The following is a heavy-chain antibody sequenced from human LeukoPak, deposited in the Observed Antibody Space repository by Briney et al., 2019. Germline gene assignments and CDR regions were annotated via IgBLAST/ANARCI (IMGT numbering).Heavy chain of an antibody. V-gene: IGHV3-21*01. J-gene: IGHJ4*02. CDR2: ISSSSSYI. Sequence: GGSLRLSCAASGFTFSSYSMNWVRQAPGKGLEWVSSISSSSSYIYYADSVKGRFTISRDNAKNSLYLQMNSLRAEDTAVYYCAGCSGSYYIGDYWGQGTLVTVSS. CDR1: GFTFSSYS. D-gene: IGHD1-26*01. CDR3: AGCSGSYYIGDY.